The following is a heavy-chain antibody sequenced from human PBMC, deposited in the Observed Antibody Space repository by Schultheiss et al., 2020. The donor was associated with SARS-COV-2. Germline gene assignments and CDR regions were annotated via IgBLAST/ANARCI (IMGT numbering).Heavy chain of an antibody. CDR3: VRDSDSSGYWGWFDP. CDR1: GGSISSDY. V-gene: IGHV4-31*03. D-gene: IGHD3-22*01. J-gene: IGHJ5*02. CDR2: IYYSGST. Sequence: SETLSLTCTVSGGSISSDYWSWIRQHPGKGLEWIGYIYYSGSTYYNPSLKSRVTISVDTSKNQFSLKLSSVTAADTAVYYCVRDSDSSGYWGWFDPWGQGTLVTVSS.